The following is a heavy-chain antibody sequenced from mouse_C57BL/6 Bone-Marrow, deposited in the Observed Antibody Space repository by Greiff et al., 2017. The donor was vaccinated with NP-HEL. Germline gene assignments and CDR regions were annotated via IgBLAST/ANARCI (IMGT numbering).Heavy chain of an antibody. J-gene: IGHJ2*01. V-gene: IGHV14-1*01. Sequence: EVQLTHYGAELVRPGASVKLSCTASGFNIKDYYMHWVKQRPEQGLEWIGRIDPEDGDTEYAPKFQGKATMTADTSSNTAYLQLSSLTSEDTAVYYCTTPSPYGYDFDYWGQGTTLTVSS. CDR2: IDPEDGDT. D-gene: IGHD2-2*01. CDR1: GFNIKDYY. CDR3: TTPSPYGYDFDY.